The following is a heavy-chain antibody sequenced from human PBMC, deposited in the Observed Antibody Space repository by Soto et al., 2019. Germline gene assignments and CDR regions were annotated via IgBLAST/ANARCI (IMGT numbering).Heavy chain of an antibody. CDR1: GGSFSGYY. J-gene: IGHJ6*02. D-gene: IGHD1-7*01. V-gene: IGHV4-34*01. CDR2: INHSGST. Sequence: SETLSLTCAVYGGSFSGYYWSWIRQPPGKGLEWIGEINHSGSTNYNPSLKSRVTISVEPSKNQFSLKLSSVTAADTAVYYCARVDTSSSPRWNYVNHYYYGMDVWGQGTTVTVSS. CDR3: ARVDTSSSPRWNYVNHYYYGMDV.